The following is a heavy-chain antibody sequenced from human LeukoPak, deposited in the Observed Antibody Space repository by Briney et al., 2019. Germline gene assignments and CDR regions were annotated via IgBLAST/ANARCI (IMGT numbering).Heavy chain of an antibody. J-gene: IGHJ4*02. CDR3: AGVGATGGDYFDY. V-gene: IGHV1-69*01. Sequence: SVKVSCKASGGTFSSYTISWVRQAPGQGLEWMGGIIPIFGTANYAQKFQGRVTITADESTSTAYMELSSLRSEDTAVYYCAGVGATGGDYFDYWGQGTLVTVSS. D-gene: IGHD1-26*01. CDR1: GGTFSSYT. CDR2: IIPIFGTA.